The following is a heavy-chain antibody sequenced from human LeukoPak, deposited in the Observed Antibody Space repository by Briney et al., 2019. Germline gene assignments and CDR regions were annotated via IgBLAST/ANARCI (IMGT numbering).Heavy chain of an antibody. V-gene: IGHV3-23*01. CDR3: AKGGLVHRFDP. J-gene: IGHJ5*02. CDR1: GFTFSNFG. Sequence: GGTLRLSCAASGFTFSNFGMSWVRQAPGKGLEWVSVISGSGGSTYYADSVKGRFTISRDNSKNTLYLQMNSLRADDTAVYYCAKGGLVHRFDPWGQGTLVTVSS. CDR2: ISGSGGST.